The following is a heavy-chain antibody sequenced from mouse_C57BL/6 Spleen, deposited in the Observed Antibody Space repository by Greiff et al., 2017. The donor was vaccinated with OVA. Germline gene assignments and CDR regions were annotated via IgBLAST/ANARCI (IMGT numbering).Heavy chain of an antibody. J-gene: IGHJ3*01. CDR3: ARSNGNAFAY. Sequence: VQLQQSGAELVRPGASVKLSCKASGYTFTDYYINWVKQRPGQGLEWIARIYPGSGNTYYNEKFKGKATLTAEKSSSTAYMQLSSLTSEDSAVYCGARSNGNAFAYWGQGTLVTVSA. D-gene: IGHD2-1*01. CDR2: IYPGSGNT. V-gene: IGHV1-76*01. CDR1: GYTFTDYY.